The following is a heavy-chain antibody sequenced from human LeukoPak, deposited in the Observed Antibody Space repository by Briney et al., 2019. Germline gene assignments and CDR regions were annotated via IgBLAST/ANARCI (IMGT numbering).Heavy chain of an antibody. Sequence: GGSLRLSCAASGFTFSSYAMSWVRQAPGKGLEWVSAISAGGGSTYYADSVKGRFTISRDNSKNTLYLQMNSLRAEDTAVYYCARDAGWSVVLGAFDIWGQGTMVTVSS. CDR3: ARDAGWSVVLGAFDI. CDR2: ISAGGGST. D-gene: IGHD2-15*01. V-gene: IGHV3-23*01. J-gene: IGHJ3*02. CDR1: GFTFSSYA.